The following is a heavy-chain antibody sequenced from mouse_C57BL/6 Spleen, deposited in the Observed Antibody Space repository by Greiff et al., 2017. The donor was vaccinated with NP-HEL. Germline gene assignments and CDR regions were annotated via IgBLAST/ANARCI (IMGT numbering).Heavy chain of an antibody. D-gene: IGHD2-1*01. J-gene: IGHJ4*01. Sequence: VQLKESGTVLARPGASVKMSCKTSGYTFTSYWMHWVKQRPGQGLEWIGAIYPGNSDTSYNQKFKGKAKLTAVTSASTAYMELSSLTNEDSAVYYCTRSGGNPYAMDYWGQGTSVTVSS. CDR1: GYTFTSYW. V-gene: IGHV1-5*01. CDR2: IYPGNSDT. CDR3: TRSGGNPYAMDY.